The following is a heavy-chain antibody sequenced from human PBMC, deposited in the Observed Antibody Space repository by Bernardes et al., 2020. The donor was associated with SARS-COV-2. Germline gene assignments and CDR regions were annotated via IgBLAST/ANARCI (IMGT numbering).Heavy chain of an antibody. J-gene: IGHJ4*02. Sequence: GGSLRLSCAASGFTFSSYSMNWVRQAPGKGLEWVSYISSSSSTIYYADSVKGRFTISRDNAKNSLYLQMNSLRAEDTAVYYCAYSSSEYYFDYWGQGTLVTVSS. D-gene: IGHD6-6*01. V-gene: IGHV3-48*04. CDR2: ISSSSSTI. CDR1: GFTFSSYS. CDR3: AYSSSEYYFDY.